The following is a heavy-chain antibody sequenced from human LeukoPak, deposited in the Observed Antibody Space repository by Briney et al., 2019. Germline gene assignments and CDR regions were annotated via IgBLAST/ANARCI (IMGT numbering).Heavy chain of an antibody. CDR1: AFTFGNYW. V-gene: IGHV3-74*03. J-gene: IGHJ5*02. Sequence: PGGSLRLSCAASAFTFGNYWMHWVRHAPGKGLVWVSRINSDGSSTTYAGSVEGRFTISRDNAKNTLYLQMNSLRAEDTAVYYCARGGFALNVPVVGLNWFDPWGQGTLVTVSS. CDR3: ARGGFALNVPVVGLNWFDP. D-gene: IGHD2-2*01. CDR2: INSDGSST.